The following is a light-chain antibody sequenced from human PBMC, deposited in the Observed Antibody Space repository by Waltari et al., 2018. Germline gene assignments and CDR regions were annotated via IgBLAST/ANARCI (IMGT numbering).Light chain of an antibody. CDR1: QSISSL. J-gene: IGKJ2*01. V-gene: IGKV1-5*03. CDR3: QQYNSYSYT. CDR2: KAS. Sequence: DIQMTQSPSTLSASVGDRVTITCRASQSISSLLAWYQQKTGKAPKLLIYKASSLESGVPSRFSGSGSGTEFTLTISSLQPDDFATYYCQQYNSYSYTFGQGTKLEIK.